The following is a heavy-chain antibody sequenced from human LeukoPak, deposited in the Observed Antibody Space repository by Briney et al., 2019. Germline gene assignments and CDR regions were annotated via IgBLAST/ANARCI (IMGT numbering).Heavy chain of an antibody. CDR3: ARAGYYDYVRGSYRPYYFDY. D-gene: IGHD3-16*02. CDR2: ISSSSSYT. J-gene: IGHJ4*02. V-gene: IGHV3-11*06. Sequence: PGGSLRLSCAASGFTFSDYYMSWIRQAPGKGLEWVSYISSSSSYTNYADSVKGRFTISRDNAKNSLYLQMNSLRAEDTAVYYCARAGYYDYVRGSYRPYYFDYWGQGTLVTVSS. CDR1: GFTFSDYY.